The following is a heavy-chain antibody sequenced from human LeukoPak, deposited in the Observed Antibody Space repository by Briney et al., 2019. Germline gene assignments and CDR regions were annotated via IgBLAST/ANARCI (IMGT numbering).Heavy chain of an antibody. Sequence: ASVKVSCKVSGYTLTELSMRWVRQAPGKGLEWMGGFDPEDGETIYAQKFQGRVTMTEDTSTDTAYMELSSLRSEDTAVYYCATALYSSGWKFDYWGQGTLVTVSS. CDR3: ATALYSSGWKFDY. CDR2: FDPEDGET. CDR1: GYTLTELS. D-gene: IGHD6-19*01. V-gene: IGHV1-24*01. J-gene: IGHJ4*02.